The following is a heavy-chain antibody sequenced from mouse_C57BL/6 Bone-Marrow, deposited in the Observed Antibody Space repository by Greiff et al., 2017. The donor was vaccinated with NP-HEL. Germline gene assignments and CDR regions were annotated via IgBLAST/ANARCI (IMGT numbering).Heavy chain of an antibody. Sequence: VQLKESGAELVKPGASVKLSCTASGFNIKDYYMNWVKQRTEQGLEWIGRIDPEDGETKYAPNFQGKATITADKSSNTSYQQFSSLTSEDTAVYYCARSTDYEGETWFAYWGQGTLVTVSA. CDR3: ARSTDYEGETWFAY. D-gene: IGHD2-4*01. V-gene: IGHV14-2*01. CDR2: IDPEDGET. J-gene: IGHJ3*01. CDR1: GFNIKDYY.